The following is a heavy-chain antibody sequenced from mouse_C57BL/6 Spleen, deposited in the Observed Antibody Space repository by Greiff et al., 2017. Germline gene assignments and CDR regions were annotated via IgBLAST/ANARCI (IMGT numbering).Heavy chain of an antibody. D-gene: IGHD1-1*01. V-gene: IGHV1-18*01. CDR3: ARNYYYGSLDY. CDR2: INPNTGGT. CDR1: GYTFTDYN. J-gene: IGHJ2*01. Sequence: DVQLQESGPELVKPGASVKIPCKASGYTFTDYNMDWGKQSHGKSLEWIGDINPNTGGTIYNQKFKGKATLTVDKSSSTAYMELRSLTSEDTAVYYCARNYYYGSLDYWGQGTTLTVSS.